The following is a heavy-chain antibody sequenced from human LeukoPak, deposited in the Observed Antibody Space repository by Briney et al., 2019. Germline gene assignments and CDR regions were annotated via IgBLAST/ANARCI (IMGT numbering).Heavy chain of an antibody. V-gene: IGHV1-18*01. J-gene: IGHJ4*02. CDR1: GYTLTELS. CDR3: ARGGSGWYLDY. D-gene: IGHD6-19*01. Sequence: ASVKVSCKVSGYTLTELSMHWVRQAPGQGLEWMGWISAYNGNTNYAQKLQGRVTMTTDTSTSTAYMELRSLRSDDTAVYYCARGGSGWYLDYWGQGTLVTVSS. CDR2: ISAYNGNT.